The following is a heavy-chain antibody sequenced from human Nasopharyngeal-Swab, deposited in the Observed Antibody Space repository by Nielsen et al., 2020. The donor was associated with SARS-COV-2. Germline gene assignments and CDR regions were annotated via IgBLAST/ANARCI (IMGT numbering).Heavy chain of an antibody. D-gene: IGHD4-23*01. V-gene: IGHV3-11*01. CDR3: ARDRHGDDSRNYYYGMDV. CDR2: ISSSGSTI. CDR1: GFTFSDYY. Sequence: GESLKISCAASGFTFSDYYMSWIRQAPGKGLGWVSYISSSGSTIYYADSVKGRFTISRDNAKKSLYRQMNSLRAEDTAVYYCARDRHGDDSRNYYYGMDVWGQGTTVSVSS. J-gene: IGHJ6*02.